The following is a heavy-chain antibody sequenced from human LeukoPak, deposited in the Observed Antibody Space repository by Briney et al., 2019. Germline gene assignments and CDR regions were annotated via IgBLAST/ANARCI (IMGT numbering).Heavy chain of an antibody. CDR1: GGTFSSYA. CDR2: IITIFGTA. CDR3: ASGPGTPKGIDY. D-gene: IGHD1-26*01. V-gene: IGHV1-69*13. J-gene: IGHJ4*02. Sequence: SVKVSCKASGGTFSSYAISWVRQAPGQGLEWMGGIITIFGTANYAQKFQGRVTITADESTSTAYMELSSLRSEDTAVYYCASGPGTPKGIDYWGQGTLVTVSS.